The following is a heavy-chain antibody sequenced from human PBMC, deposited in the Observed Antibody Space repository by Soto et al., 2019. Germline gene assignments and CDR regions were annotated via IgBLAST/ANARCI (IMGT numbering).Heavy chain of an antibody. CDR3: ASGEVSSGWYSGIAPGMDV. J-gene: IGHJ6*02. Sequence: GASVKVSCKASGYTFTSYAMHWVRQAPGQRLEWMGWINAGNGNTKYSQKFQGRVTITRDTSASTAYMELSSLRSEDTAVYYCASGEVSSGWYSGIAPGMDVWGQGTTVTVSS. CDR2: INAGNGNT. CDR1: GYTFTSYA. D-gene: IGHD6-19*01. V-gene: IGHV1-3*01.